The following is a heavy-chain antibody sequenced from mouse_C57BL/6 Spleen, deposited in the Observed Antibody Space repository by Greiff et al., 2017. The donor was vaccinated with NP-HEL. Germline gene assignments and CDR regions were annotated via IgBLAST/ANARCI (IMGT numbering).Heavy chain of an antibody. CDR3: ARDGYYVDYYAMDY. Sequence: EVQVVESGPELVKPGASVKMSCKASGYTFTDYNMHWVKQSHGKSLEWIGYINPNNGGTSYNQKFKGKATLTVNKSSSTAYMELRSLTSEDSAVYYCARDGYYVDYYAMDYWGQGTSVTVSS. CDR1: GYTFTDYN. CDR2: INPNNGGT. V-gene: IGHV1-22*01. J-gene: IGHJ4*01. D-gene: IGHD2-3*01.